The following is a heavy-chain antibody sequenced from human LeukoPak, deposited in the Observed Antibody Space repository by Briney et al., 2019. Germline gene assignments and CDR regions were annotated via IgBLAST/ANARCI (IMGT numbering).Heavy chain of an antibody. CDR2: INQDGGET. Sequence: GGSLRLSCTASGFSFSVYWMTWVRQTPGNGLEWVANINQDGGETFYVDSVRGRFAISRDNAKNSLYLQMDSLRADDTAVYYCARFPRILDYWGQGTLVTVSS. CDR1: GFSFSVYW. D-gene: IGHD5-18*01. CDR3: ARFPRILDY. J-gene: IGHJ4*02. V-gene: IGHV3-7*04.